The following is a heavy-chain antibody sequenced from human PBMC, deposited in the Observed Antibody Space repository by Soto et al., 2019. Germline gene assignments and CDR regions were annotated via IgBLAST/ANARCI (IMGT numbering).Heavy chain of an antibody. CDR3: ARDGPSSLTSYFDY. CDR2: VSFDGSLK. CDR1: EVIFSNSA. Sequence: GGSLRLSCVASEVIFSNSAMHWVRQAPGKGLEWVAVVSFDGSLKYYADSVEGRLTISRDSSKNTLYLQMNSLRPEDTAVYYCARDGPSSLTSYFDYWGQGTLVTVSS. V-gene: IGHV3-30*04. J-gene: IGHJ4*02. D-gene: IGHD2-2*01.